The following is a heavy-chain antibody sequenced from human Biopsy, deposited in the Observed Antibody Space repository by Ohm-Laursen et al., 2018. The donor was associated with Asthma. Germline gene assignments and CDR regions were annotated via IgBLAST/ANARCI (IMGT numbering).Heavy chain of an antibody. Sequence: SLRLSCAASGFAVSRDHMFWVRQAPGKGLEWVSVIYSGGTSHTADSARGRFTISRDNAKNSLYLQMNSLRAEDTAVYYCARTFHFWSPYHAEHYQLWGQGTLVTVSS. J-gene: IGHJ1*01. CDR1: GFAVSRDH. V-gene: IGHV3-66*01. CDR3: ARTFHFWSPYHAEHYQL. D-gene: IGHD3-3*02. CDR2: IYSGGTS.